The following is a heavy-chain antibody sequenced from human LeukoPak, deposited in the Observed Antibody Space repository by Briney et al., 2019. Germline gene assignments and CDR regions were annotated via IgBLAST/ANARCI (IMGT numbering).Heavy chain of an antibody. D-gene: IGHD6-19*01. CDR3: ARVLAVAGRGYYYYGMDV. J-gene: IGHJ6*02. CDR1: GGTFSSYA. CDR2: IIPIFGTA. Sequence: SVTVSCTASGGTFSSYAISWVRQAPGQGLEWMGGIIPIFGTANYAQKFQGRVTITADESTSTAYMELSGLRSEDTAVYYCARVLAVAGRGYYYYGMDVWGQGTTVTVSS. V-gene: IGHV1-69*13.